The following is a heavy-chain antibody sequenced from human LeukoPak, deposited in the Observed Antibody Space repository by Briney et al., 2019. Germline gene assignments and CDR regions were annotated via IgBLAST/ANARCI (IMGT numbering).Heavy chain of an antibody. Sequence: PGGSLRLSCAASGFLVATSAVTWVRQAPGKGLEWVSGISHGDDTTYYADPVRGRFTVSRDNSKNTVFLQMNSLRAEDTAVYYCARERKPLSGSVKAPGRAFDYWGQGTLVTVSS. CDR3: ARERKPLSGSVKAPGRAFDY. CDR1: GFLVATSA. J-gene: IGHJ4*02. CDR2: ISHGDDTT. D-gene: IGHD1-1*01. V-gene: IGHV3-23*01.